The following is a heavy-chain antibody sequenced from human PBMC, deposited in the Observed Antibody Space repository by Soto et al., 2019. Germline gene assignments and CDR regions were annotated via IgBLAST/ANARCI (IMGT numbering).Heavy chain of an antibody. D-gene: IGHD3-9*01. CDR2: IIPILGIA. Sequence: SVKVSFKASGGSFSSYTISWVRQAPGQGLEWMGRIIPILGIANYAQKFQGRVTITADKSTSTAYMELSSLRSEDTAVYYCARVYDILTGYKDRDYYYMDVWGKGTTVTVSS. J-gene: IGHJ6*03. CDR3: ARVYDILTGYKDRDYYYMDV. CDR1: GGSFSSYT. V-gene: IGHV1-69*02.